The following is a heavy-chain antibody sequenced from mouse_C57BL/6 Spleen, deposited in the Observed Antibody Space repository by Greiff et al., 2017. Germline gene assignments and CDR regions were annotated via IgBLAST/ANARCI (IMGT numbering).Heavy chain of an antibody. V-gene: IGHV1-26*01. CDR3: ARPLTGTDAMDY. D-gene: IGHD4-1*01. Sequence: EVQLQQSGPELVKPGASVKISCKASGYTFTDYYMNWVKQSHGKSLEWIGDINPNNGGTSYNQKFKGKATLTVDKSSSTAYVELRSLTSEDSAVYYCARPLTGTDAMDYWGKGTSVTVSS. CDR1: GYTFTDYY. CDR2: INPNNGGT. J-gene: IGHJ4*01.